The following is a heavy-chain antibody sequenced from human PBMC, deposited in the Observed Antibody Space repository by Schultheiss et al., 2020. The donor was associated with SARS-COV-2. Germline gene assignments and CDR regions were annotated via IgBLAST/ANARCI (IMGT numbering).Heavy chain of an antibody. V-gene: IGHV1-69*10. CDR3: ATDRRWGGSGWLRFDY. Sequence: SVKVSCKASGGTFSSYAISWVRQAPGQGLEWMGGIIPILGIANYAQKFQGRVTITADKSTSTAYMELSSLRSEDKAVYYCATDRRWGGSGWLRFDYWGQGTLVTVSS. D-gene: IGHD6-19*01. CDR2: IIPILGIA. J-gene: IGHJ4*02. CDR1: GGTFSSYA.